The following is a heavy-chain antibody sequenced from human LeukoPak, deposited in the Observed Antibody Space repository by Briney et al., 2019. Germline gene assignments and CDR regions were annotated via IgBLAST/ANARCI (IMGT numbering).Heavy chain of an antibody. CDR2: FYSGGNT. D-gene: IGHD3-3*01. V-gene: IGHV3-53*01. Sequence: GGSLRLSCVVSGFTVSTNYMSWVRQAPGKGLEWVSVFYSGGNTYYADSVKGRFTISRDTSKNTLYLQMDSLRAEDTAVYYCARDPPGGYYDFWSGYSIVNYWGQGTLVTVSS. CDR1: GFTVSTNY. J-gene: IGHJ4*02. CDR3: ARDPPGGYYDFWSGYSIVNY.